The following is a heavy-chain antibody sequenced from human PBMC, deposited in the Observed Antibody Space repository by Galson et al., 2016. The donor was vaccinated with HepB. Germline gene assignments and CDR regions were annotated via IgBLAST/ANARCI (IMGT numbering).Heavy chain of an antibody. Sequence: TLSLTCTVSGSSISSSSFYWSWIRQPAGKGLEWLGRVYTDGSTKYNPSLTGRVTMSLDTIKNQFSLELTSVTAADTAVYHCARGRNYYFDSSGYYHRALYFDYWGQGTLVTVSS. J-gene: IGHJ4*02. CDR1: GSSISSSSFY. CDR2: VYTDGST. D-gene: IGHD3-22*01. CDR3: ARGRNYYFDSSGYYHRALYFDY. V-gene: IGHV4-61*02.